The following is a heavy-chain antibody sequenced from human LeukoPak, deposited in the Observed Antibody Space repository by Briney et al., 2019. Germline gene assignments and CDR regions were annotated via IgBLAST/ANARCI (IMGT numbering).Heavy chain of an antibody. J-gene: IGHJ4*02. Sequence: GESLQISCQGFGSTFTSYWIGWVRPLPGKGLEGMGIIYPGDSATRHSPSLHGKVTISAAKSISTANLQWSSLKASDSAMYYCARHRDWVPDYWGQGTLVTVSS. CDR2: IYPGDSAT. V-gene: IGHV5-51*01. CDR3: ARHRDWVPDY. CDR1: GSTFTSYW. D-gene: IGHD3/OR15-3a*01.